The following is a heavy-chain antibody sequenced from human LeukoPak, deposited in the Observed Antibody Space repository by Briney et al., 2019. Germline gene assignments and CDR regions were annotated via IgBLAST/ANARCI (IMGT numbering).Heavy chain of an antibody. Sequence: GGSLRFSCAASGFTFSSYSMNWVRQAPGKGLEWVSSISSSSYIYYADSVKGRFTISRDNAKNSLYLQMNSLRAEDTAVYYCARDPVATITPFDYWGQGTLVTVSS. CDR2: ISSSSYI. J-gene: IGHJ4*02. CDR1: GFTFSSYS. CDR3: ARDPVATITPFDY. D-gene: IGHD5-12*01. V-gene: IGHV3-21*01.